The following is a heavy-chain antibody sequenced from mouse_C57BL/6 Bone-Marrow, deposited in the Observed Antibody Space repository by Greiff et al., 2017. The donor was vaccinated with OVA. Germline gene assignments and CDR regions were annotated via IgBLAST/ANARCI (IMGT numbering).Heavy chain of an antibody. V-gene: IGHV14-4*01. CDR3: THYDGYFSWFAY. Sequence: EVQLQQSGAELVRPGASVKLSCTASGFNIKDDYMHWVKQRPEQGLEWIGWIDPENGDTEYASKFQGKATITADTSSNTAYLQLSSLTSEDTAVYYCTHYDGYFSWFAYWGQGTLVTVSA. D-gene: IGHD2-3*01. CDR2: IDPENGDT. J-gene: IGHJ3*01. CDR1: GFNIKDDY.